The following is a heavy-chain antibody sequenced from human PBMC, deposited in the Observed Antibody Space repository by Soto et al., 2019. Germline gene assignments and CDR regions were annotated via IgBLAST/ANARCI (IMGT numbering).Heavy chain of an antibody. Sequence: PSETLSLTCTVSGGSISSYYWSWIRQPPGKGLEWIGYIYYSGSTNYNPSLKSRVTISVGTSKNQFSLKLSSVTAADTAVYYCARDQLLWFGELCPTYYYGMDVWGQGTTVTVSS. J-gene: IGHJ6*02. D-gene: IGHD3-10*01. V-gene: IGHV4-59*01. CDR2: IYYSGST. CDR3: ARDQLLWFGELCPTYYYGMDV. CDR1: GGSISSYY.